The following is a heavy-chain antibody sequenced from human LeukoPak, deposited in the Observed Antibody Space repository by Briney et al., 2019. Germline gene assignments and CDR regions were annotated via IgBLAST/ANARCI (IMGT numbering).Heavy chain of an antibody. V-gene: IGHV1-18*01. D-gene: IGHD3-22*01. CDR2: ISAYNGST. Sequence: ASVKVSCKASGYTFTSYGISWVRQAPGQGLEWMGWISAYNGSTNYAQKLQGRVTMTTDTSTSTAYMELRSLRSDDTAVYYCARSGHYDSSGYPRVGDWFDPWGQGTLVTVSS. J-gene: IGHJ5*02. CDR3: ARSGHYDSSGYPRVGDWFDP. CDR1: GYTFTSYG.